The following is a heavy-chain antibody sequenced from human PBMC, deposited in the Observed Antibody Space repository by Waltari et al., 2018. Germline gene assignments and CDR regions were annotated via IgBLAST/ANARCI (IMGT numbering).Heavy chain of an antibody. CDR3: ATIVATDFDC. CDR2: IRYDGSNK. D-gene: IGHD5-12*01. CDR1: GFTFRSYG. V-gene: IGHV3-30*02. J-gene: IGHJ4*02. Sequence: QVQLVESGVGVVQPGGSLRLSCAASGFTFRSYGMHWVRQARGKGLEWVTFIRYDGSNKDYADFVKGRFTISRDNSKNTLYLQMNSLRAEDTAVYYCATIVATDFDCWGQGTLVIVSS.